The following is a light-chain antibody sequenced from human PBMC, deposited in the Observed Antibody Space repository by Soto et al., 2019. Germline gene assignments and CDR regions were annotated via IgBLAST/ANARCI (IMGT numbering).Light chain of an antibody. Sequence: EIVMTQSPATLSMSPGERATLSCRASQSISSNLAWYQQKPGQAPRLLIYGASNRATGIPARFSGGGSETEFTLTISSLQSEDFAVYYCHQYDNWPPTYTFGQGTKLEIK. V-gene: IGKV3-15*01. CDR3: HQYDNWPPTYT. CDR1: QSISSN. CDR2: GAS. J-gene: IGKJ2*01.